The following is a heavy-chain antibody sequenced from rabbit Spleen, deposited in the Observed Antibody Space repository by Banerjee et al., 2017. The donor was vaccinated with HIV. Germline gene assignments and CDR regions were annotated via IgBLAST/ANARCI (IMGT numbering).Heavy chain of an antibody. D-gene: IGHD8-1*01. CDR2: IYAGSSGTT. Sequence: QSLEESGGDLVQPEGSLTLTCTASGFSFSSSYYMCWVRQAPGKGLEWIACIYAGSSGTTYYASWAKGRFTISKTSSTTVTLQMTSLTAADTATYFCARDTGSSFSSYGMDLWGPGTLVTVS. V-gene: IGHV1S40*01. CDR3: ARDTGSSFSSYGMDL. J-gene: IGHJ6*01. CDR1: GFSFSSSYY.